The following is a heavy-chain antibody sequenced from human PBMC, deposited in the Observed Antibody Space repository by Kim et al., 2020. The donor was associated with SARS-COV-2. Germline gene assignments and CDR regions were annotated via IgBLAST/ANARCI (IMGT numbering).Heavy chain of an antibody. V-gene: IGHV3-72*01. CDR3: ARGFHFNTMVRGVSSPYYGMDV. CDR2: TRNKANSYTT. Sequence: GGSLRLSCAASGFTFSDHYMDWVRQAPGKGLEWVGRTRNKANSYTTEYAASVKGRFTISRDDSKNSLYLQMNSLKTEDTAVYYCARGFHFNTMVRGVSSPYYGMDVWGQGTTVTVSS. J-gene: IGHJ6*02. D-gene: IGHD3-10*01. CDR1: GFTFSDHY.